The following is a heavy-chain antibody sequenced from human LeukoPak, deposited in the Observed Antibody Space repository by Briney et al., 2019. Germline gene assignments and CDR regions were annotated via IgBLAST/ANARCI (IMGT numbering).Heavy chain of an antibody. CDR2: ISSSSSYI. J-gene: IGHJ5*02. V-gene: IGHV3-21*01. CDR3: ARDLNGGYNP. D-gene: IGHD5-12*01. Sequence: GGSLRLSCAASGFTFSSYSMNWVRQAPGKGLEWVSSISSSSSYIYYADSVKGRFTTSRDNAKNSLYLQMNSLRAEDTAVYYCARDLNGGYNPWGQGTLVTVSS. CDR1: GFTFSSYS.